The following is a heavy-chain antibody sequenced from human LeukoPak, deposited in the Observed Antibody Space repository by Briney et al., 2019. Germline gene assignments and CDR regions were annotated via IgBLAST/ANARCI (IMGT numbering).Heavy chain of an antibody. CDR3: ASHRRYYYDSDY. Sequence: ASVKVSCKVSGYTLTELSMHWVRQAPGKGLEWMRGFDPEDGETIYAQKFQGRVTITTDESTSTAYMELSSLRSEDTAVYYCASHRRYYYDSDYWGQGTLVTVSS. CDR2: FDPEDGET. V-gene: IGHV1-24*01. J-gene: IGHJ4*02. CDR1: GYTLTELS. D-gene: IGHD3-22*01.